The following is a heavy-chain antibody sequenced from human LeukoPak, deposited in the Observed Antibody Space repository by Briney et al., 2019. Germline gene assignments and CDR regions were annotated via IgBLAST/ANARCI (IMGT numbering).Heavy chain of an antibody. D-gene: IGHD3-16*01. V-gene: IGHV3-48*01. CDR3: AKDRGGGL. J-gene: IGHJ4*02. CDR2: ISSLSTI. Sequence: GSLRLSCAASGFSFSIYSMNWVRQAPGKGLEWVSYISSLSTIYYADSVKGRFTISRDNSKNTLYLQMNSLRAEDTAMYYCAKDRGGGLWGQGTLVTVSS. CDR1: GFSFSIYS.